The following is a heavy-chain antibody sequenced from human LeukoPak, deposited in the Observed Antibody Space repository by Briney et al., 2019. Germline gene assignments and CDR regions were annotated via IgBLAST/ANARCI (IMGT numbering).Heavy chain of an antibody. J-gene: IGHJ4*02. CDR3: AKVVHGTLGTFDY. CDR1: GFTFSSYA. Sequence: GGSLRLSCAASGFTFSSYAMSWVRQAPGKGLEWVSAISGSGGSTYYADSVKGRFTIPRDNSKNTLYLQMNSLRAEDTAVYYCAKVVHGTLGTFDYWGQGTLVTVSS. V-gene: IGHV3-23*01. D-gene: IGHD1-1*01. CDR2: ISGSGGST.